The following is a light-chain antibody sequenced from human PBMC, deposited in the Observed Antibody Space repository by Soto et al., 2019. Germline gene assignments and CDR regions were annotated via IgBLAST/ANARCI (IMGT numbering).Light chain of an antibody. CDR3: SSYTISITRV. CDR1: SSDVGGYNY. J-gene: IGLJ1*01. CDR2: DVS. V-gene: IGLV2-14*03. Sequence: QSALTQPASVSGSPGQSITISCTGTSSDVGGYNYVSWYQQHPGKDPKLMIYDVSNRPSGVSNRFSGSKSGNTASLTISGLQAEDEADYYCSSYTISITRVFGTGTKVTVL.